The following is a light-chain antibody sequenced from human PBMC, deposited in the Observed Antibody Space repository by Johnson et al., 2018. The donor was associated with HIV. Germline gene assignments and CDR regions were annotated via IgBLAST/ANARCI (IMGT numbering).Light chain of an antibody. CDR1: RSNIGDNF. J-gene: IGLJ1*01. Sequence: QSVLTQPPSVSAAPGQKVTISCSGNRSNIGDNFVSWYQHLPGTAPKLLVYDNSKRPSGIPYRFSATKSGASATLGITGLQTGDEADYYCGTWDSSLSAGVCGTGTKVTV. CDR3: GTWDSSLSAGV. CDR2: DNS. V-gene: IGLV1-51*01.